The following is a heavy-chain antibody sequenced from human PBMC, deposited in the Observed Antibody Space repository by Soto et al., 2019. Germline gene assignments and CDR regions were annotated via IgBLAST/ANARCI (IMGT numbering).Heavy chain of an antibody. CDR2: INPSGGST. Sequence: ASVKVSCKASGYTFTSYYMHWVRQAPGQGLEWMGIINPSGGSTSYAQKFQGRVTMTRDTSTSTVYLHMSSLRADDTAVYYRARDGPIQHHPDYWGRGTLVTVSS. D-gene: IGHD2-21*01. CDR1: GYTFTSYY. V-gene: IGHV1-46*01. J-gene: IGHJ4*02. CDR3: ARDGPIQHHPDY.